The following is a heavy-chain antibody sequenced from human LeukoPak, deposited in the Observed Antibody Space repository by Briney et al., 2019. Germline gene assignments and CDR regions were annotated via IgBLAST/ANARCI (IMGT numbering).Heavy chain of an antibody. D-gene: IGHD6-13*01. CDR2: ISSSGSPI. Sequence: GGSLRLSCAASGFTFSSYGMNWVRQAPGKALEWVSYISSSGSPINYADSVKGRFTVSRDNAKNSLYLQMNSLRAEDTALYYCARGIAAAGSGFDYWGQGTLVTVSS. CDR3: ARGIAAAGSGFDY. J-gene: IGHJ4*02. CDR1: GFTFSSYG. V-gene: IGHV3-48*03.